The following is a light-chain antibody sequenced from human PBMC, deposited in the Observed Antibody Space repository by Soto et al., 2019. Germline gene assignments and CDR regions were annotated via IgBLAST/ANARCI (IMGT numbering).Light chain of an antibody. CDR2: GAS. Sequence: EIVLTQSPGTLSLSPGERAPLSCRASESVSSSYLAWYQQKPGQAPRLLIYGASSRATGIPDRFSGSGSGTDFTLTISRLEPEEFAVYYCQQYGSSPETFGQGTKVDIK. CDR3: QQYGSSPET. CDR1: ESVSSSY. V-gene: IGKV3-20*01. J-gene: IGKJ1*01.